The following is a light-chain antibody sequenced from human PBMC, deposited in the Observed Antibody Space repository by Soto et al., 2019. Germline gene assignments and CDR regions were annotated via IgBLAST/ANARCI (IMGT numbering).Light chain of an antibody. Sequence: QAVVTQPPSVSGAPGQRVTISCTGSSSNIGADYDVHWYQQLPGTAPKLLIYGNSNRPSGVPDRFSGSKSGTSASLAITGLQAEDEADYYCQSYDSSLSYSGVVFGGGTKLTVL. CDR2: GNS. V-gene: IGLV1-40*01. CDR3: QSYDSSLSYSGVV. J-gene: IGLJ2*01. CDR1: SSNIGADYD.